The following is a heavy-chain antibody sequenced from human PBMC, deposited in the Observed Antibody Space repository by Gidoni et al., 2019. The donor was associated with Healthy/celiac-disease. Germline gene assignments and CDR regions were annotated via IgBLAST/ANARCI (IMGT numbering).Heavy chain of an antibody. CDR2: IYYSGST. CDR1: GVSISSGGDY. CDR3: ARVPQYSGYGTGGLFDY. V-gene: IGHV4-31*03. J-gene: IGHJ4*02. D-gene: IGHD5-12*01. Sequence: QVQLQESGPALVKPSQTLSLTCTTSGVSISSGGDYWSWIRQHPGKGLEGIGYIYYSGSTYYNPSLKSRVTISVDTSKNQFSLKLSSVTAADTAVYYCARVPQYSGYGTGGLFDYWGQGTLVTVSS.